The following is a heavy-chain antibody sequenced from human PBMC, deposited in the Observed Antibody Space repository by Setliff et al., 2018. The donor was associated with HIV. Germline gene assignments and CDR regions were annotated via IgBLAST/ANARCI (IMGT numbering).Heavy chain of an antibody. D-gene: IGHD5-18*01. J-gene: IGHJ4*02. CDR2: IYYSGST. CDR3: ARAGSYGWDY. V-gene: IGHV4-59*01. Sequence: SETLSLTCTVSGGSISSFYWTWIRQPPGKGLEWIGYIYYSGSTNYNPSLKCRLPISVDTSKNQVSLKLSSVTAADTAVYYCARAGSYGWDYWGQGTLVTVSS. CDR1: GGSISSFY.